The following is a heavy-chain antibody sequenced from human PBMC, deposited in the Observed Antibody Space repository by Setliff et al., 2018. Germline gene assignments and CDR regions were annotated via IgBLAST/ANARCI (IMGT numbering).Heavy chain of an antibody. D-gene: IGHD3-3*01. CDR2: IYHGGST. CDR1: GYSISSGYY. Sequence: SETLSLTCAVSGYSISSGYYWGWIRQPPGKNLEWIANIYHGGSTYYRPSLESRFTISRDNAKNSLFLQMNSLRAEDSAVYFCARDVYDFRTGQGGPWGQGTRVTVSS. V-gene: IGHV4-38-2*02. J-gene: IGHJ5*02. CDR3: ARDVYDFRTGQGGP.